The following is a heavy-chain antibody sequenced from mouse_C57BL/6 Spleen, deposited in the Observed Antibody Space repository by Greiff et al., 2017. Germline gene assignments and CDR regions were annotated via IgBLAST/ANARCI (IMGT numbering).Heavy chain of an antibody. D-gene: IGHD3-3*01. J-gene: IGHJ2*01. CDR1: GYTFTSYW. CDR3: ARGTNFGY. CDR2: IDPSDSDT. Sequence: VQLQQPGAELVRPGSSVKLSCKASGYTFTSYWMHWVKQRPIQGLEWIGNIDPSDSDTHYNQKFKDKATLTVDKSSSTAYMQLSSLTSEDSAVYYCARGTNFGYWGQGATLTVAS. V-gene: IGHV1-52*01.